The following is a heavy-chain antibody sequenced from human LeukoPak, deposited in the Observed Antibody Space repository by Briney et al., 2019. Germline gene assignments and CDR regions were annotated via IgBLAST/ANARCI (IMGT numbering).Heavy chain of an antibody. CDR3: ARHRKGVTYFYTFDI. CDR1: GGSITNYY. V-gene: IGHV4-59*08. Sequence: PSETLSLTCTVSGGSITNYYWSWIRQPPGEGLEWIGYVYASGATNSNPSLKSRVTISVDTSKNQFSLKLSSVTAADTAVYYCARHRKGVTYFYTFDIWGQGTVVAVSS. D-gene: IGHD2/OR15-2a*01. CDR2: VYASGAT. J-gene: IGHJ3*02.